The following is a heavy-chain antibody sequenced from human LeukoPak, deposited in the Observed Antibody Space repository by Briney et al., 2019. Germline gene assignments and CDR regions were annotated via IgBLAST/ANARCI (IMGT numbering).Heavy chain of an antibody. Sequence: ASVKVSCKASGYTFTSYAMHWVRQAPGQRLEWMGWMNAGNGNTKYSQKFQGRVTITRDTSASTVYMELSSLRSEDTAVYYRARVIIVGATAAFDIWGQGTMVTVSS. V-gene: IGHV1-3*01. CDR1: GYTFTSYA. CDR2: MNAGNGNT. J-gene: IGHJ3*02. CDR3: ARVIIVGATAAFDI. D-gene: IGHD1-26*01.